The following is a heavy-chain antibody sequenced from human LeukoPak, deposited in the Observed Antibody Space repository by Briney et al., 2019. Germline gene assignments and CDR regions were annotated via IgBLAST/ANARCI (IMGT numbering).Heavy chain of an antibody. CDR2: IYSGGST. J-gene: IGHJ4*02. V-gene: IGHV3-66*01. D-gene: IGHD3-10*01. Sequence: GGSLRLSCAASGFTVSSNYMSWVRQAPGKGLEWVSVIYSGGSTYYADSVKGRFTISRDNSKNTLYLQMNSLRAEDTAVYYCARDNSAECGSGSSVLDYWGQGTLVTVSS. CDR1: GFTVSSNY. CDR3: ARDNSAECGSGSSVLDY.